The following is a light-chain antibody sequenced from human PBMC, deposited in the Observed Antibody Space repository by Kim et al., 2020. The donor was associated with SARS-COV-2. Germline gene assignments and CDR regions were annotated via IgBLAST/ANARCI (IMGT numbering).Light chain of an antibody. CDR2: KAS. Sequence: YQQKPGKAPKLLISKASSLQSGVPSRFSGSGSGTQFTLTISSLQPDDFGTYYCQQYDNYFGQGTKLEIK. V-gene: IGKV1-5*03. CDR3: QQYDNY. J-gene: IGKJ2*01.